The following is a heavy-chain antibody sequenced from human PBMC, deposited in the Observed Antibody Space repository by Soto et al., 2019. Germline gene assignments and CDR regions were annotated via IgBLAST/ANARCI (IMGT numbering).Heavy chain of an antibody. Sequence: SETLSLTCTVSGGSISSYYWSWIRQPPGKGLEWIGYIYYSGSTNYNPSLKSRVTISVDTSKNQFSLKLSSVTAADTAVYYCARNRDSSGWYGSTAFDIWGQGTMVTVS. CDR3: ARNRDSSGWYGSTAFDI. D-gene: IGHD6-19*01. V-gene: IGHV4-59*01. J-gene: IGHJ3*02. CDR1: GGSISSYY. CDR2: IYYSGST.